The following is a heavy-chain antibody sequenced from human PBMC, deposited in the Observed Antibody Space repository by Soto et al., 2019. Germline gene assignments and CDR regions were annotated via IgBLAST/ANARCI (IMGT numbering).Heavy chain of an antibody. D-gene: IGHD3-16*02. CDR2: ISYDGSNK. Sequence: QVQLVESGGGVVQPGRSLRLSCAASGFTFSSYGMHWVRQAPGKGLEWVAVISYDGSNKYYADSVKGRFTIYRDNSKNKLYLKMNSLRAEDTALYYCANSIAVDPWGQGTLVTVSS. V-gene: IGHV3-30*18. CDR3: ANSIAVDP. CDR1: GFTFSSYG. J-gene: IGHJ5*02.